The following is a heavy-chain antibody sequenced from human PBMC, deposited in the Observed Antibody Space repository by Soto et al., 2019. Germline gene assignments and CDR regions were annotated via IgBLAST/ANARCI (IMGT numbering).Heavy chain of an antibody. J-gene: IGHJ4*02. Sequence: QVQLQESGPGLVSPSQTLSLTCSVSGDSISRGDYYWNWIRQPPGQGLEWIGYIYRSGSAFYNPSLKSLVAISIDSSNNQFSLKLNSVTAADTAVYYCVREGREFFDYWGQGTLVTVSS. V-gene: IGHV4-30-4*01. CDR3: VREGREFFDY. D-gene: IGHD3-10*01. CDR2: IYRSGSA. CDR1: GDSISRGDYY.